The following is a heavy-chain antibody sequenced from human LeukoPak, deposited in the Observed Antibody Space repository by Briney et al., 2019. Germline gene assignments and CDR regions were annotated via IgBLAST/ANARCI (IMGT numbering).Heavy chain of an antibody. CDR3: ARDSVTATQSGDY. V-gene: IGHV1-2*02. D-gene: IGHD2-21*02. CDR2: INPNSGGT. J-gene: IGHJ4*02. Sequence: ASVKVSCKASGYTFTGYYMHWVRQAPGQGLEWMGWINPNSGGTNYAQKFQGRVTMTRDTSISTAYMELSRLRSDDTAAYYCARDSVTATQSGDYWGQGTLVTVSS. CDR1: GYTFTGYY.